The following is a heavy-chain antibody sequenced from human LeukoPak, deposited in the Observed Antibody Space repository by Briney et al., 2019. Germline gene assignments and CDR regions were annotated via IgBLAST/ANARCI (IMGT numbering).Heavy chain of an antibody. Sequence: EASVKVSCKASGGTFISYAISWVRQAPGQGLECMGGIIPILGTANYAQKFQGRVTITADESTSTAYMVLRSLRSEDTAVYYCARSHRSYYYYYMDVWGKGTTVKISS. J-gene: IGHJ6*03. CDR3: ARSHRSYYYYYMDV. CDR1: GGTFISYA. CDR2: IIPILGTA. V-gene: IGHV1-69*01.